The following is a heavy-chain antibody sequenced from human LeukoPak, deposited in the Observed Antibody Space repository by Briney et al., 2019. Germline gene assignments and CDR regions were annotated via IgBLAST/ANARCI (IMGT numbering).Heavy chain of an antibody. V-gene: IGHV4-61*02. D-gene: IGHD2-15*01. Sequence: PSGTLCLTCAVSGGSISSGGYYWGWIGQPPGKGLEWIGRIYTSGSTNYNPSLKSRVTISVDTSKNQFSLKLSSVTAADTAVYYCARDLYLRGYCSGGSCYSWFDPWGQGTLVTVSS. CDR2: IYTSGST. CDR1: GGSISSGGYY. J-gene: IGHJ5*02. CDR3: ARDLYLRGYCSGGSCYSWFDP.